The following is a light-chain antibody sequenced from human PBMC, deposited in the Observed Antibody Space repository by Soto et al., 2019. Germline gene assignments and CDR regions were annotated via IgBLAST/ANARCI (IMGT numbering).Light chain of an antibody. CDR3: QQYGSSPFT. V-gene: IGKV3-15*01. Sequence: EIVMTQSPATLSVSPGERATLSCRASQSVSINLAWYQQKPGQAPRLLIHGASTRATGMPARFSGSGSGTEFTLTISSLQSEDFAVYYCQQYGSSPFTFGPGTKVDIK. CDR2: GAS. J-gene: IGKJ3*01. CDR1: QSVSIN.